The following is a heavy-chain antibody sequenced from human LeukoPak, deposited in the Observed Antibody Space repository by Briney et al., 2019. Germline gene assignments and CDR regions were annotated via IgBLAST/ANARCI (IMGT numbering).Heavy chain of an antibody. V-gene: IGHV3-48*04. CDR2: ISSGSSTI. Sequence: QPGGSLRLSCAASGFTFSSYTMNWVRQAPGKGLEWVSYISSGSSTIYYADSVKGRFTISRDNAKSSLYLQMNSLRAEDTAVYYCARKGGPLGPPFDNWGQGTLVTVSS. J-gene: IGHJ4*02. CDR1: GFTFSSYT. D-gene: IGHD7-27*01. CDR3: ARKGGPLGPPFDN.